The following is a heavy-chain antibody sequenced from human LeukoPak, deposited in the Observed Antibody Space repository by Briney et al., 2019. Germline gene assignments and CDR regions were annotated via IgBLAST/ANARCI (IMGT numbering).Heavy chain of an antibody. Sequence: GGSLRLSCAASGFTFDDYDMHWVRQAPGKGLEWVSGISWNSGSIGYADSVKGRFTISRDNAKNSLYLQMNSLRAEDTALYYCAKDLYGDYAGPLDYWGQGTLVTVSS. CDR3: AKDLYGDYAGPLDY. D-gene: IGHD4-17*01. V-gene: IGHV3-9*01. CDR2: ISWNSGSI. J-gene: IGHJ4*02. CDR1: GFTFDDYD.